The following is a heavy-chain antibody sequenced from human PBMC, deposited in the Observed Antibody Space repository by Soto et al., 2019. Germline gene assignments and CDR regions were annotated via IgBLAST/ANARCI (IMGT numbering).Heavy chain of an antibody. V-gene: IGHV4-30-4*01. CDR2: IYYSGST. D-gene: IGHD2-15*01. CDR1: GGSISSGDYY. Sequence: QVQLQESGPGLVKPSQTLSLTCTVSGGSISSGDYYWSWIRQPPGKDLEWIGYIYYSGSTYYNPSLKSLFTISVDTSQNQFSLRLSSVTAADTAVYYCARVGCRGGSCYTFDYWGQGTLVTVSS. CDR3: ARVGCRGGSCYTFDY. J-gene: IGHJ4*02.